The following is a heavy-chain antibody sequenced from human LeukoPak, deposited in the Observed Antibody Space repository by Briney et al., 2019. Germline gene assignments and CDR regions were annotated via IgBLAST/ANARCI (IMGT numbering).Heavy chain of an antibody. J-gene: IGHJ4*02. Sequence: GGSLRLSCAASGFTFSSYAMSWVRQAPGKGLEWVSAISDSGGNTYYADSVKGRFTISRDNSKNTLYLQMNSLRAEDTAVYYCAKDLGSSGWYRYFDYWGQGALVTVFS. CDR3: AKDLGSSGWYRYFDY. CDR2: ISDSGGNT. V-gene: IGHV3-23*01. CDR1: GFTFSSYA. D-gene: IGHD6-19*01.